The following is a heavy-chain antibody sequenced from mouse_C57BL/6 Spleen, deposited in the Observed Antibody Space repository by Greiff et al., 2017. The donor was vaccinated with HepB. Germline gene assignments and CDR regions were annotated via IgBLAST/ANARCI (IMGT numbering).Heavy chain of an antibody. Sequence: EVQRVESGGGLVKPGGSLKLSCAASGFTFSSYAMSWVRQTPEKRLEWVATISDGGSYTYYPDNVKGRFTISRDNAKNNLYLQMSHLKSEDTAMYYCARDWDEGNWYFDVWGTGTTVTVSS. CDR2: ISDGGSYT. D-gene: IGHD4-1*01. V-gene: IGHV5-4*01. CDR1: GFTFSSYA. J-gene: IGHJ1*03. CDR3: ARDWDEGNWYFDV.